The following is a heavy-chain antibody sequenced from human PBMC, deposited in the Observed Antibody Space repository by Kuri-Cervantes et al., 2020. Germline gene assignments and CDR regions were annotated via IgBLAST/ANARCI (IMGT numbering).Heavy chain of an antibody. J-gene: IGHJ4*02. CDR1: GYTFTSYA. D-gene: IGHD6-13*01. CDR3: ARDMQSIAAAGTFGY. V-gene: IGHV1-3*01. Sequence: ASVKVSCKASGYTFTSYAMHWVRQAPGQRLEWMGWINAGNGNTKYSQKLQGRVTMTTDTSTSTAYMELRSLRSDDTAVYYCARDMQSIAAAGTFGYWGQGTLVTVSS. CDR2: INAGNGNT.